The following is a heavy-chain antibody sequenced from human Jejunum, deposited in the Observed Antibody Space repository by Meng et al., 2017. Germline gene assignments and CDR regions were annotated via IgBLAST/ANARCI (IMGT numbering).Heavy chain of an antibody. CDR1: GYTFTGTY. D-gene: IGHD6-13*01. CDR3: ARDSSLVGSSNWAFDY. Sequence: QVQLVQSGAEVKTPGASVKVSCKASGYTFTGTYLHWVRQAPGQGLEWMGRINPNNGNTNYGQKFQGRVTMTRDTSISTAYIEVSGLRSDDTAVYYCARDSSLVGSSNWAFDYWGQGTLVTVSS. J-gene: IGHJ4*02. CDR2: INPNNGNT. V-gene: IGHV1-2*06.